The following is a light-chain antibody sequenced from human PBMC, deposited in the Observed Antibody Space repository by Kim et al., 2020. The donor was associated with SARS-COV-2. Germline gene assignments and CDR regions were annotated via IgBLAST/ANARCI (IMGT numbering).Light chain of an antibody. CDR1: KLGDKY. Sequence: SVSPGPTASITCSGDKLGDKYACWYQQKPGQSPVMVIYHDSKRPSGIPERFSGSNYGNTATLTISGTQAMDEADYYCQAWDSSTAVFGGGTQLTVL. CDR2: HDS. V-gene: IGLV3-1*01. CDR3: QAWDSSTAV. J-gene: IGLJ2*01.